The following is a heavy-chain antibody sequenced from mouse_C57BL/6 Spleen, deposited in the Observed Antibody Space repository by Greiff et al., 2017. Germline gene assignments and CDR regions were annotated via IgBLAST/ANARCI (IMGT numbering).Heavy chain of an antibody. Sequence: QVQLQQPGAELVRPGTSVKLSCKASGYTFTSYWMHWVKQRPGQGLEWIGVIDPSDSYTNYNQKLKGKATLPVDTASSTAYMQLSSLTSEDSAVYYCASKGPLYYFDYWGQGTTLTVSS. D-gene: IGHD3-3*01. CDR2: IDPSDSYT. J-gene: IGHJ2*01. CDR1: GYTFTSYW. V-gene: IGHV1-59*01. CDR3: ASKGPLYYFDY.